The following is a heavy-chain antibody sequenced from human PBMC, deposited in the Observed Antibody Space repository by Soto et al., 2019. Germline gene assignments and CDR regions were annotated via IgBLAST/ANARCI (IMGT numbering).Heavy chain of an antibody. Sequence: SETLSLTCTVSGGSISSYYWSWIRQPPGKGLEWIGYIYYSGSTNYNPSLKSRVTISVDTSKNQFSLKLSSVTAADTAVYYCARRTPGNPMVRDMRYYYYMDVWGKGTTVTVSS. D-gene: IGHD3-10*01. CDR2: IYYSGST. V-gene: IGHV4-59*08. CDR3: ARRTPGNPMVRDMRYYYYMDV. J-gene: IGHJ6*03. CDR1: GGSISSYY.